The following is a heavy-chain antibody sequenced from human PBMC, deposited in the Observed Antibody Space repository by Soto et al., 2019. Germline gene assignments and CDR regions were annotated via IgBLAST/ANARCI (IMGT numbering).Heavy chain of an antibody. V-gene: IGHV1-8*01. Sequence: ASVKVSCKASGYTFTSYDINWVRQATGQGLEWMGWMNPNSGNTGYAQKFQGRVTMTRNTSISTAYMELSSLRSEDTAVYYCARASRMTGIAARDLGYWGQGTLVTVS. CDR3: ARASRMTGIAARDLGY. CDR2: MNPNSGNT. CDR1: GYTFTSYD. J-gene: IGHJ4*02. D-gene: IGHD6-6*01.